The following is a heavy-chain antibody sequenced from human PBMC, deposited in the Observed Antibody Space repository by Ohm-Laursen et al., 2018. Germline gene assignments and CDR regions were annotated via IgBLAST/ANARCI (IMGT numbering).Heavy chain of an antibody. CDR1: GGSFTDTNNY. CDR2: FYYPGTT. J-gene: IGHJ4*02. D-gene: IGHD5-24*01. Sequence: SDTLSLTCTVSGGSFTDTNNYWAWIRQPPGKGLEWIGSFYYPGTTAYNPSLTSRVAVSIDPSKNQFSLQVTSVTASDTAVYFCARRSHLRDPSYWGQGILVTVSS. CDR3: ARRSHLRDPSY. V-gene: IGHV4-39*01.